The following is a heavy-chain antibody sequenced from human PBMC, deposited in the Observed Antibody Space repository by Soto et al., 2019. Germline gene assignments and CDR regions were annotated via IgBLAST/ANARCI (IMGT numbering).Heavy chain of an antibody. CDR2: INHSGST. CDR1: GGSFSGYY. Sequence: QVQLQQWGAGLLKPSETLSLTCAVYGGSFSGYYWSWIRQPPGKGLEWIGEINHSGSTNYNPSLNSRVTISVDTSKIQFSLKLSSVTAADTAVDYCERRLLWFGESRGAFDIWGQGTMVTVSS. D-gene: IGHD3-10*01. CDR3: ERRLLWFGESRGAFDI. J-gene: IGHJ3*02. V-gene: IGHV4-34*01.